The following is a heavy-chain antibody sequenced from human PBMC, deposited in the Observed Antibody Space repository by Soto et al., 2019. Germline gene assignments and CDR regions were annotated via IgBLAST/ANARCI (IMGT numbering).Heavy chain of an antibody. J-gene: IGHJ6*02. D-gene: IGHD3-16*01. CDR1: GDSVSNSSAA. V-gene: IGHV6-1*01. CDR2: AYYRSKWIH. Sequence: SQTLSLPCDISGDSVSNSSAAWKWIRQSPSRGLEWLGRAYYRSKWIHEYTVSMESRITINPDTSKNQFSLHIYSVTPEDTAVYYCAGVVWFRGMDVWGQGTSVTVSS. CDR3: AGVVWFRGMDV.